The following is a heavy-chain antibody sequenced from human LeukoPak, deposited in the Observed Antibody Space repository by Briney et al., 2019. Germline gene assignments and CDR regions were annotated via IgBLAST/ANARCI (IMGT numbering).Heavy chain of an antibody. D-gene: IGHD6-13*01. J-gene: IGHJ3*02. CDR1: GFTFSSYG. CDR2: ISYDGSNK. CDR3: AKFEFGQAAAGSNDAFDI. V-gene: IGHV3-30*18. Sequence: GGTLRLSCAASGFTFSSYGMSWVRQAPGKGLEWVAVISYDGSNKYYADSVKGRFTISRDNSKNTLYLQMNSLRAEDTAVYYCAKFEFGQAAAGSNDAFDIWGQGTMVTVSS.